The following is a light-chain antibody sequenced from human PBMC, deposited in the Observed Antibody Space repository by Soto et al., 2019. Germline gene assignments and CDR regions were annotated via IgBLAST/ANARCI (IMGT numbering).Light chain of an antibody. CDR3: QKYNSAPYT. CDR2: DTF. Sequence: DIQMTQSPSSLSACVGDRVTITCRASQGISNYLAWYQQKPGKVPKLLIYDTFTLQSGVPSRFSGSGSGTDFTLTISSLQPEDVATYYCQKYNSAPYTFGQGTKLEIK. J-gene: IGKJ2*01. V-gene: IGKV1-27*01. CDR1: QGISNY.